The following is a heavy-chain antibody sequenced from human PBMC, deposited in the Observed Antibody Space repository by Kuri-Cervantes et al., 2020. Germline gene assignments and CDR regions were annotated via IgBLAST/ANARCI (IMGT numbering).Heavy chain of an antibody. CDR1: GGSISSYY. CDR3: ARGSGWYGY. J-gene: IGHJ4*02. CDR2: IYYSGST. V-gene: IGHV4-59*13. D-gene: IGHD6-19*01. Sequence: ESLKISCTVSGGSISSYYWSWIRQPPGKGLEWIGYIYYSGSTNYNPSLKSRVTISVDMSKNQFSVKLSSVTAADTAVYYCARGSGWYGYWGQGTLVTVSS.